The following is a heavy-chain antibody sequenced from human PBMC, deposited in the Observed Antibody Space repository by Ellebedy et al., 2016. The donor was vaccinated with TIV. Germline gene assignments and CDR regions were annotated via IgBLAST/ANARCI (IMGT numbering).Heavy chain of an antibody. V-gene: IGHV3-48*02. Sequence: GESLKISXAASGFTFSSYSMNWVRQAPGKGLEWVSYISGSSSTIYYADSVKGRFTISRDNAKNSLYLQMNSLRDEDTAVYYCARGPLYGDYPNWFDPWGQGTLVTVSS. D-gene: IGHD4-17*01. CDR2: ISGSSSTI. J-gene: IGHJ5*02. CDR1: GFTFSSYS. CDR3: ARGPLYGDYPNWFDP.